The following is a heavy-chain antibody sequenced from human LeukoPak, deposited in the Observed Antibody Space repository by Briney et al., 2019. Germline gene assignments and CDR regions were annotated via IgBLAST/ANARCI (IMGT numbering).Heavy chain of an antibody. CDR3: ARLTAYYYMDV. D-gene: IGHD5-18*01. Sequence: SETLSLTCTVSGGSISSYYWSWIRQPPGKGLEWIGYIYYSGSTNYDPSLKSRVTISVDTSKNQFSLKLSSVTAADTAVYYCARLTAYYYMDVWGKGTTVTVSS. CDR1: GGSISSYY. CDR2: IYYSGST. V-gene: IGHV4-59*01. J-gene: IGHJ6*03.